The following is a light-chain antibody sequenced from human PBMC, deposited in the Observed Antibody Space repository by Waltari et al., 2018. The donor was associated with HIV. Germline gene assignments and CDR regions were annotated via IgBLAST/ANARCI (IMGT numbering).Light chain of an antibody. CDR2: DDT. J-gene: IGLJ2*01. V-gene: IGLV3-1*01. Sequence: SYELTQTPSVSVSPGQTATITCSGYKLGNRYVCWYEQKPGQSPLLVIYDDTKRPSGIPERFSGSNSVNTATLTISGTQAVDEADYYCLAWDSSTVIFGGGTRLTVL. CDR1: KLGNRY. CDR3: LAWDSSTVI.